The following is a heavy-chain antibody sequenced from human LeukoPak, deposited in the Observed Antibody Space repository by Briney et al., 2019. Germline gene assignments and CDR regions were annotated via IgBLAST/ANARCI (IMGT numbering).Heavy chain of an antibody. D-gene: IGHD2-21*02. Sequence: SETLSLTCTVSGGSISIYYWSWVRQPPGKGLEWMGYVYNSGNTDYNPSLKSRVTISVDTSKNQFSLKLSSVTAADTAVYYCARGPPYIVVVTAIGFFDYWGQGTLVTVSS. V-gene: IGHV4-59*12. CDR3: ARGPPYIVVVTAIGFFDY. CDR2: VYNSGNT. J-gene: IGHJ4*02. CDR1: GGSISIYY.